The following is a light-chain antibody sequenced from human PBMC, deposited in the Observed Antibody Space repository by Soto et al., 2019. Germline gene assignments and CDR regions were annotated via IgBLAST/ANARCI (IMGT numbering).Light chain of an antibody. CDR2: DVS. V-gene: IGLV2-14*03. CDR1: SSDVGGYEY. J-gene: IGLJ1*01. CDR3: SSYTTSSPLGV. Sequence: QSVLTQPASVSGSPGQSITISCTGTSSDVGGYEYVSWYQQHPGKAPKRIIYDVSDRPSGVSNRFSGSKSGNTASLAISGLQAEDEADYYCSSYTTSSPLGVFGTGTKDTVL.